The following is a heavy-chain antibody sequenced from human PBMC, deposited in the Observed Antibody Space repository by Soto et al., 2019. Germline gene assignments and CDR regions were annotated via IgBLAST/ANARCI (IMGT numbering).Heavy chain of an antibody. CDR2: ISGSAGST. CDR1: GFTFASYS. Sequence: GSLRLSCAASGFTFASYSMTWVRQAPGKGLEWVSCISGSAGSTSYAESVKGRFTISRDSSKNTLYLQMNSLRAEDTAVYYCARGAGIAVAGTSFDYWGQGTLVTAPQ. D-gene: IGHD6-19*01. CDR3: ARGAGIAVAGTSFDY. J-gene: IGHJ4*02. V-gene: IGHV3-23*01.